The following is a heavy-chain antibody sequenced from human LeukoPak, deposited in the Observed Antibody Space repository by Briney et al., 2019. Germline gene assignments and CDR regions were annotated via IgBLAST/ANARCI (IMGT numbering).Heavy chain of an antibody. D-gene: IGHD5-18*01. Sequence: PSETLSLTCTVSSRSITSHCWSWDRQPPGKGLEWNAYVLDSVRTKDNPSLQSRLTLSADPSKNQFSLRLSSVTAADTAVYYCATLKRGSIYGYFDFWGQGIKVTVSS. CDR1: SRSITSHC. CDR2: VLDSVRT. J-gene: IGHJ4*02. CDR3: ATLKRGSIYGYFDF. V-gene: IGHV4-59*11.